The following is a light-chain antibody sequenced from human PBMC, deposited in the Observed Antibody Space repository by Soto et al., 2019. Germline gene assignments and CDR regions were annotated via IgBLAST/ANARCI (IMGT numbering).Light chain of an antibody. J-gene: IGKJ1*01. Sequence: DIVMTQSPLSLPVTPGEPASISCSSSQSLLHRNGHNYLDWYLQKPGQSPQLLIYLGSYRASGVPDRFSGSGSGTDFTLKISRVEAEDVGVYYCMQALKNPRTFGQGTTV. CDR2: LGS. CDR1: QSLLHRNGHNY. V-gene: IGKV2-28*01. CDR3: MQALKNPRT.